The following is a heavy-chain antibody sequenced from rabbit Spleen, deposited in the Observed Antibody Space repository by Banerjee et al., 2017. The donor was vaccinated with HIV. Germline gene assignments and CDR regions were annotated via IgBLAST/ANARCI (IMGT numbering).Heavy chain of an antibody. V-gene: IGHV1S40*01. CDR3: VRGASSSGYYSL. Sequence: QSLEESGGDLVKPGASLTLTCTASGFSFSNKAVMCWVRQAPGKGLEWIACINAVTGRPVYANWAKGRFTFSKTSSTTVTLQMTSLTAADTATYFFVRGASSSGYYSLWGQGTLVTVS. CDR2: INAVTGRP. J-gene: IGHJ4*01. D-gene: IGHD1-1*01. CDR1: GFSFSNKAV.